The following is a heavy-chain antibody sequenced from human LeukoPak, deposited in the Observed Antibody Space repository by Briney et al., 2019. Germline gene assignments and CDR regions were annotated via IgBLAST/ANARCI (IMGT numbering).Heavy chain of an antibody. Sequence: KGGESLKISCEGSGYSFSNYWIGWVRQMPGKGLEWMGIIYPGDHETRYSPSFQGLVTISVDKSISTAYLQWSSLKASDTAMYYCAIAPGYCGNDCSFDHWGQGTLVTVSS. V-gene: IGHV5-51*01. CDR1: GYSFSNYW. CDR3: AIAPGYCGNDCSFDH. D-gene: IGHD2-21*02. J-gene: IGHJ4*02. CDR2: IYPGDHET.